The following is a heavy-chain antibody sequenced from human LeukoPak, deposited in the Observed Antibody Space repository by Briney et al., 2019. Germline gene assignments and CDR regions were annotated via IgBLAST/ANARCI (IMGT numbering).Heavy chain of an antibody. Sequence: GASVKVSCKASGYTFSSYAMHWVRQAPGQGLEWMGWIDTNTGNPTYAQGFTGRFVVSLDTSVSTSYLQISSLKAEDTAVYYCARGPGPVDYWGQGTLVTVSS. CDR1: GYTFSSYA. J-gene: IGHJ4*02. CDR3: ARGPGPVDY. V-gene: IGHV7-4-1*02. CDR2: IDTNTGNP.